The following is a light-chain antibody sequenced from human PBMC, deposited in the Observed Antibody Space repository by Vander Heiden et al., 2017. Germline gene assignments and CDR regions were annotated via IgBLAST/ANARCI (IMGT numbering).Light chain of an antibody. J-gene: IGKJ1*01. CDR1: QSVSSY. V-gene: IGKV3-11*01. Sequence: EIVLTQSPATLSLSPGEGATLSCRASQSVSSYLAWYQHKPGQAPRLLIYEASNRATGIPGRFSGTGSGTGFTLTISSLEPEDSAVYYCQHRSGWLPGTFGPGTKVEIK. CDR2: EAS. CDR3: QHRSGWLPGT.